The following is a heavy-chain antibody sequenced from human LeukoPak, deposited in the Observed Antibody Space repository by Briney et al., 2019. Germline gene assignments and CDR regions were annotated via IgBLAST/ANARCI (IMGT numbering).Heavy chain of an antibody. Sequence: SETLSLTCTVSGGSISSGHYFWSWIRQPAGRGLEWIGRIYTSGSTTYNPSLKSRVTISVDTTKNQFSLKLSSVTAADTAVYYCARLTYYYDSSGYSPDYYYYYMDVWGKGTTVTVSS. CDR3: ARLTYYYDSSGYSPDYYYYYMDV. V-gene: IGHV4-61*02. CDR2: IYTSGST. CDR1: GGSISSGHYF. D-gene: IGHD3-22*01. J-gene: IGHJ6*03.